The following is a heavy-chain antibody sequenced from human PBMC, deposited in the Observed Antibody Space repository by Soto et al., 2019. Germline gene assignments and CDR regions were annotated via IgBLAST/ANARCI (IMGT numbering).Heavy chain of an antibody. CDR2: IYYSGST. D-gene: IGHD2-2*01. J-gene: IGHJ6*02. V-gene: IGHV4-39*01. CDR3: ARHARYCSSTSCYGSYYYGMDF. CDR1: GGSISSSSYY. Sequence: SETLSLTCTVSGGSISSSSYYWGWIRQPPGKGLEWIGSIYYSGSTYYNPSLKSRVTISVDTSKNQFSLKLSSVTAADTAVYYCARHARYCSSTSCYGSYYYGMDFWGQGTTVTVSS.